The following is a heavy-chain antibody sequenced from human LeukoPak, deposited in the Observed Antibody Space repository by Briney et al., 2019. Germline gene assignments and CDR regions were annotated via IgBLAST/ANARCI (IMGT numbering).Heavy chain of an antibody. CDR3: ARRSQEKHFDY. CDR1: GFTFSSYV. CDR2: IGDTDTNT. J-gene: IGHJ4*02. V-gene: IGHV3-23*01. Sequence: GGSLRLSCAASGFTFSSYVMSWVRQAPGKGLEWVSSIGDTDTNTYYADSVKGRFTISRDNSKSTLYLQINSLRAEDTAVYYCARRSQEKHFDYWGQGTLVTVSS.